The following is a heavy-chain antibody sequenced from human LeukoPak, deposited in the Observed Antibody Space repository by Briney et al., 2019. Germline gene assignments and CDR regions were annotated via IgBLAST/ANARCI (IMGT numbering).Heavy chain of an antibody. CDR2: ISSSGSTI. J-gene: IGHJ6*04. Sequence: GGSLRLSCAASGFTFSSYEMNWVRQAPGKGLEWVSYISSSGSTIYYADSVKGRFTISRDNAKNSLYLQMNSLRAEDTAVYYCAELGITMIGGVRGKGATVTISS. CDR1: GFTFSSYE. CDR3: AELGITMIGGV. V-gene: IGHV3-48*03. D-gene: IGHD3-10*02.